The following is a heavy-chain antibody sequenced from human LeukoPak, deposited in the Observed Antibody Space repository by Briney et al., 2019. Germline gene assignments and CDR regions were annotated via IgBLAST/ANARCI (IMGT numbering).Heavy chain of an antibody. CDR2: ISDSGGSI. CDR1: GFIISTYA. Sequence: GGSLRLSCAASGFIISTYAMSWVRQAPGKGLEWVSAISDSGGSIYFADSVKGRFTISRDNSNNTLYLQMNSLRAEDTALYYCAKDRRTLDAFDIWGQGTMVTVSS. CDR3: AKDRRTLDAFDI. D-gene: IGHD2-2*01. J-gene: IGHJ3*02. V-gene: IGHV3-23*01.